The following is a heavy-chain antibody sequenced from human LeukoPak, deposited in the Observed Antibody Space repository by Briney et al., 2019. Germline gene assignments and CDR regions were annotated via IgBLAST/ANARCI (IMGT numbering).Heavy chain of an antibody. V-gene: IGHV3-30*03. CDR1: GFTFSNYG. Sequence: GGSLRLSCAAFGFTFSNYGMHWVRHVPGKWLEWVAVVSHDETFTYYGDSVRGRSTISRDNSKHTLHLNMNSLRPEDTALYFCARDTSGTVDVWGQGTLVTVSS. J-gene: IGHJ3*01. CDR3: ARDTSGTVDV. D-gene: IGHD2-2*01. CDR2: VSHDETFT.